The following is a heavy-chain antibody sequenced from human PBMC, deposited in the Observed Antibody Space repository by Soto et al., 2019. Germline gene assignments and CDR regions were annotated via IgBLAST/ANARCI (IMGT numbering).Heavy chain of an antibody. CDR2: VYHTGRT. V-gene: IGHV4-61*01. CDR1: GVSFTCGSYA. CDR3: SWDFAYCVS. D-gene: IGHD3-3*01. J-gene: IGHJ4*02. Sequence: QVQLQESDPGLVKHSATLSLTCTVSGVSFTCGSYAWSWILQPPGKGLEWIGSVYHTGRTSYNPSLMRLVARSMDTSKNQFCLNLVYVTAADTAVYVCSWDFAYCVSWGEGTLVSVAS.